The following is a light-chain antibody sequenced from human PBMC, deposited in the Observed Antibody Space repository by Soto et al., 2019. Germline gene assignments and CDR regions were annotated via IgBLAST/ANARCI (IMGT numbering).Light chain of an antibody. CDR3: LSFDSSLSVV. V-gene: IGLV1-40*01. J-gene: IGLJ2*01. CDR2: GNT. CDR1: SSNIGAGYD. Sequence: QSVLTQPPSVSGAPGQRVTISGTGSSSNIGAGYDVHWYQQLPGRAPKLLIYGNTNRPSGVPDRFSGSKSGTSASLAITGLQAEDEADYYCLSFDSSLSVVFGGGTKLTGL.